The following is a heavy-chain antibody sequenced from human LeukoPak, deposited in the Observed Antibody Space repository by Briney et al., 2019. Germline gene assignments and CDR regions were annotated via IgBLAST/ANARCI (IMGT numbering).Heavy chain of an antibody. CDR1: GGTFSSYA. CDR2: IIPMIGTA. D-gene: IGHD1-14*01. Sequence: SVKVSCKASGGTFSSYAITWVRQAPGQGLEWMGRIIPMIGTAKYAQKFQGRVTFTADTSTNTAYMELSSLTSEDTALYFCAKGATVGKEALDIWGQGSLVTVSS. V-gene: IGHV1-69*04. J-gene: IGHJ3*02. CDR3: AKGATVGKEALDI.